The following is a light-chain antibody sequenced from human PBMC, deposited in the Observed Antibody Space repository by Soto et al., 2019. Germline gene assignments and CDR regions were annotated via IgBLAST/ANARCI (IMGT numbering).Light chain of an antibody. Sequence: EIVLTQSPGTLSLSPGERVTLSCRASQSVNNYLAWYQQKPGQAPRLLIYDAFSRVTGTPDRFSGSGSGTDFTLTISRLEPEDFAVYYCQQYGNSRTFGQGTRVEIK. CDR2: DAF. V-gene: IGKV3-20*01. J-gene: IGKJ1*01. CDR3: QQYGNSRT. CDR1: QSVNNY.